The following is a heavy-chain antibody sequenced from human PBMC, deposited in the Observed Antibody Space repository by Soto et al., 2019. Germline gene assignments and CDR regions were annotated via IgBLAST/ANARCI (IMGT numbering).Heavy chain of an antibody. V-gene: IGHV1-46*01. CDR2: IHPSGGSP. CDR1: GYTFTNNY. CDR3: ARALSRGAYGSGGVDY. J-gene: IGHJ4*01. D-gene: IGHD3-10*01. Sequence: QVQLVQSGAEVRKPGASVKVSCKASGYTFTNNYIHWVRQAPGQGLEWMGIIHPSGGSPSYAQKFQGRITMTKDTSTSRVYRELSSVRSDDKAVYYCARALSRGAYGSGGVDYCGHGTTVTVCS.